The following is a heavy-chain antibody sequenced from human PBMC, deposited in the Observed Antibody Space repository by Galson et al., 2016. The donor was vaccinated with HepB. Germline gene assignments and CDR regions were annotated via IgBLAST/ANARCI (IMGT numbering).Heavy chain of an antibody. CDR2: IIPSGGGT. CDR1: GYTFTNYY. D-gene: IGHD6-19*01. J-gene: IGHJ3*02. Sequence: SVKVSCKASGYTFTNYYLHWVRQAPGQGLELMGVIIPSGGGTSYAQRFQGRVNLTRDTPTNTVYMDLSSLRSEDTAVYYCARGGYYSSGWYDAFDIWGQGTMVTVSS. V-gene: IGHV1-46*01. CDR3: ARGGYYSSGWYDAFDI.